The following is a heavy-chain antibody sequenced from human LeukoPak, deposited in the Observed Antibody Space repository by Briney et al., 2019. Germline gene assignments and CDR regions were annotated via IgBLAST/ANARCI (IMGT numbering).Heavy chain of an antibody. D-gene: IGHD1-26*01. CDR1: GFTFSRYG. CDR2: IWYDGSNE. V-gene: IGHV3-33*01. CDR3: ARPLVGAALDY. Sequence: GGSLRLSCAASGFTFSRYGMHWVRQAPGKGLEWVVVIWYDGSNEYYGDSVKGRFTIYRDNSKNTLYLQMNSLRGEDTAVYYCARPLVGAALDYWGQGTLVTVSS. J-gene: IGHJ4*02.